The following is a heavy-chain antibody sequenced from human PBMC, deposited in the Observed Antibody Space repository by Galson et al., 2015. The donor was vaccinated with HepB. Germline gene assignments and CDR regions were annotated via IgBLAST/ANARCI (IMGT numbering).Heavy chain of an antibody. V-gene: IGHV3-30-3*01. CDR2: LSYDGSNK. CDR1: GFTFSNYA. CDR3: ARGGGFGENWFDP. Sequence: LRLSCAASGFTFSNYAMHWVRQAPGKGLEWVAVLSYDGSNKYYADSVKGRFTISRDNSKNTLYLQMNSLITEDTAMFYCARGGGFGENWFDPWGQGTLVTVSS. D-gene: IGHD3-10*01. J-gene: IGHJ5*02.